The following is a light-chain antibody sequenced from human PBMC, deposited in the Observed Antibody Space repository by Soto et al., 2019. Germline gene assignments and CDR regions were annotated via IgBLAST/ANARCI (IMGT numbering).Light chain of an antibody. Sequence: DIQMTQSPSTLSASVGDRVTITCRASQSIRYWVAWYQHKPGKAPKLLIYDASTLDSGVPSRFSGSGSGTEFSLTISRVQPDDFAAYYCQHYNRYQWTFGQGTKVDIK. V-gene: IGKV1-5*01. CDR3: QHYNRYQWT. J-gene: IGKJ1*01. CDR2: DAS. CDR1: QSIRYW.